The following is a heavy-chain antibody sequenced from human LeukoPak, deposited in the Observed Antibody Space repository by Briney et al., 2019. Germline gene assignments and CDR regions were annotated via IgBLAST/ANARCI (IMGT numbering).Heavy chain of an antibody. Sequence: SETLSLTCTVSGGSISGHYWSWIRQPPGKGLEWIGYIYYSGSTNYNPSLKSRVTISVDTSKNQFSLRLSSVTAADTAVYYCARWFGSYYYYMDVWGKGTTVTVSS. D-gene: IGHD3-16*01. J-gene: IGHJ6*03. CDR3: ARWFGSYYYYMDV. CDR1: GGSISGHY. V-gene: IGHV4-59*08. CDR2: IYYSGST.